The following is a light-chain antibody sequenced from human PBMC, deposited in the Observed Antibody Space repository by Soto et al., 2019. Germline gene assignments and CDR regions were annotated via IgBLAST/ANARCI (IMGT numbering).Light chain of an antibody. J-gene: IGLJ1*01. CDR2: DVS. CDR1: SSDVGGYNY. CDR3: SSYTSSSTLYV. V-gene: IGLV2-14*01. Sequence: QSVLTQPASVSGSPGQSITISCTGTSSDVGGYNYVSWYQQHPGKAPKLMIYDVSNRPSGVSNRFSGSKSGNTASLTISGLQAEDEADYYCSSYTSSSTLYVFGTGNMVTV.